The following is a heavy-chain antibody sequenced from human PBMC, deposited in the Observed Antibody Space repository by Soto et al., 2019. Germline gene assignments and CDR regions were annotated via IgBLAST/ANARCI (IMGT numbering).Heavy chain of an antibody. V-gene: IGHV3-48*02. J-gene: IGHJ6*02. CDR1: GFTFSSYS. Sequence: GSLRLSCAASGFTFSSYSMNWVRQAPGKGLEWVSYISSSSSTIYYADSVKGRFTISRDNAKNSLYLQMNSLRDEDTAVYYCARDLWELLEYYYYGMDVWGQGTTVTVSS. CDR2: ISSSSSTI. D-gene: IGHD1-26*01. CDR3: ARDLWELLEYYYYGMDV.